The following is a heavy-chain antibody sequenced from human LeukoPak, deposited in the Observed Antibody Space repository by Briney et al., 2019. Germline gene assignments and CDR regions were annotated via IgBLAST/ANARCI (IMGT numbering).Heavy chain of an antibody. J-gene: IGHJ4*02. CDR1: GFTFSSYA. CDR2: ISGSGGST. CDR3: AKDYAYYYGSGIGGFEY. D-gene: IGHD3-10*01. Sequence: GGSLRLSCAASGFTFSSYAMSWVRQAPGKGLEWVSAISGSGGSTYYADSVKGRFTISRDRSNNTLYLQMNSLRAEDTAVYYCAKDYAYYYGSGIGGFEYWGQGTLVTVSS. V-gene: IGHV3-23*01.